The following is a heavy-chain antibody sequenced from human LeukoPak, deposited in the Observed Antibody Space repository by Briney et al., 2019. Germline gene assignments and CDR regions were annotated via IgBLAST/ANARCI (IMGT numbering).Heavy chain of an antibody. J-gene: IGHJ4*02. CDR3: ARGSGWFGELGL. CDR2: IYYSGTT. CDR1: GGSISNYY. Sequence: SETLSLTCTVSGGSISNYYWSWIRQPPGKGLEWIGYIYYSGTTNYNPSLKSRVTISVDTSKNQFSLKLSSVTAADTAVYYCARGSGWFGELGLWGQGTLVTVSS. V-gene: IGHV4-59*12. D-gene: IGHD3-10*01.